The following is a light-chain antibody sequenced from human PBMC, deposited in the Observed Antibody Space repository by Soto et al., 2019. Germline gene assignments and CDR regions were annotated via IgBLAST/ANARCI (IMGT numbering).Light chain of an antibody. J-gene: IGLJ1*01. V-gene: IGLV2-23*01. Sequence: QSALTQPASVSGSPGQSITISCAGSISDVGSSNLVSWYQQHPGKVPKLIIYEGNRRPSGVSSRFSGSNSGKTASLTISGLQAEDEADYYCCSYVGARRYVFVIGTKGTAL. CDR3: CSYVGARRYV. CDR1: ISDVGSSNL. CDR2: EGN.